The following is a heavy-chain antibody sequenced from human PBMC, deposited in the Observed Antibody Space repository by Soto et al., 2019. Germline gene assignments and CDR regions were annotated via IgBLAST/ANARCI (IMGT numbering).Heavy chain of an antibody. CDR1: GDRFSRQW. CDR2: IDLSESYT. V-gene: IGHV5-10-1*04. CDR3: ARRLRFLEWDDYYYMDV. D-gene: IGHD3-3*01. Sequence: PGESLKISCKVSGDRFSRQWISWVRQVTGKGQEWMGRIDLSESYTTYNPSFQGQVTISADKSISTAYLQWSSLKASDTAMYYCARRLRFLEWDDYYYMDVWGKGTTVTVSS. J-gene: IGHJ6*03.